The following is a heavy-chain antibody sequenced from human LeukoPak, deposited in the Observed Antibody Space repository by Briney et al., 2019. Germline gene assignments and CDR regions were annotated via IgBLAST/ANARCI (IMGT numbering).Heavy chain of an antibody. V-gene: IGHV3-66*01. J-gene: IGHJ4*02. CDR1: GFTVSSNY. CDR2: IYSGGST. CDR3: ARGTKKDYDFDY. D-gene: IGHD4-17*01. Sequence: GGSLRLSCAASGFTVSSNYMSWVRQAPGKGLEWVSVIYSGGSTYYADSVKGRFTISIDNSKNTLYLQMNSLRAEDTAVYYCARGTKKDYDFDYWGQGTLVTVSS.